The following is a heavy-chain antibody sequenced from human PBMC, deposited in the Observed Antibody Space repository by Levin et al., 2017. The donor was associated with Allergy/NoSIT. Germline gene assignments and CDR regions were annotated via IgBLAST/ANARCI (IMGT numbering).Heavy chain of an antibody. CDR3: ARDGGSGGNTMVRGAPDAFDI. Sequence: GASVKVSCAASGFTFSSYDMHWVRQATGKGLEWVSAIGTAGDTYYPGSVKGRFTISRENAKNSLYLQMNSLRAGDTAVYYCARDGGSGGNTMVRGAPDAFDIWGQGTMVTVSS. D-gene: IGHD3-10*01. CDR2: IGTAGDT. J-gene: IGHJ3*02. CDR1: GFTFSSYD. V-gene: IGHV3-13*01.